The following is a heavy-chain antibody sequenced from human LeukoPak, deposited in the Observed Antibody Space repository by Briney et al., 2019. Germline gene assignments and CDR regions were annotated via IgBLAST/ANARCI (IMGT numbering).Heavy chain of an antibody. Sequence: SETLSLTCTVSGGSISSYYWSWIRQPAGKGLEWIGRIYTSGSTNYNPSLKSRVTMSVDTSKNQLSLKLSSVTAADTAVYYCARVTWELGAFDIWGQGTMVTVSS. J-gene: IGHJ3*02. CDR2: IYTSGST. CDR1: GGSISSYY. CDR3: ARVTWELGAFDI. D-gene: IGHD1-26*01. V-gene: IGHV4-4*07.